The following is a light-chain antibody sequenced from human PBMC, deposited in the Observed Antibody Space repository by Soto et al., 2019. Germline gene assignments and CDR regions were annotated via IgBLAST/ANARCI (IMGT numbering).Light chain of an antibody. J-gene: IGKJ4*01. CDR2: AAS. CDR1: QSISSY. V-gene: IGKV1-39*01. Sequence: DIQMTQAPSSLSASVGDRVTITCRASQSISSYLTWYQQKPGKAPKLLIYAASSLQSVVPSRFSGSGSGTDFTLTISSLKPDDFTTYYCQQSYSTPLTSGGGTKVEIK. CDR3: QQSYSTPLT.